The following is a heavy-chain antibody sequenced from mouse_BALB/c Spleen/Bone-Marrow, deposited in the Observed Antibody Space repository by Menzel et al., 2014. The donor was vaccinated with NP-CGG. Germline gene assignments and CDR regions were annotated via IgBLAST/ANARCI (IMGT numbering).Heavy chain of an antibody. CDR1: GYTFTSYW. CDR3: ARSTTVVVRYWYFDV. D-gene: IGHD1-1*01. J-gene: IGHJ1*01. Sequence: QVHLQQSGAELVKPGASVKLSCKASGYTFTSYWMHWVKQRPGQGLEWIGEIDPSNGRTNYNEKFKNKATLTVDKSSSTAYMQLSSLTSEDSAVYYCARSTTVVVRYWYFDVWGAGTTVTVSS. V-gene: IGHV1S81*02. CDR2: IDPSNGRT.